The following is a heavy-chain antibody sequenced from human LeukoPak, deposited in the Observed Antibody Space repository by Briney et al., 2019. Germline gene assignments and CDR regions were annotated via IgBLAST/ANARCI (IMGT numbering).Heavy chain of an antibody. Sequence: KSGGSLRLSCAASGFTFSNTWMNWVRQAPGKGLEWVARIKSKTDGGTTDYAAPVKGRFTISRDDSKNTLYLQMNSLRAEDTAVYYCAKDASWAVDYFDYWGQGTLVTVSS. V-gene: IGHV3-15*01. J-gene: IGHJ4*02. D-gene: IGHD3-16*01. CDR3: AKDASWAVDYFDY. CDR2: IKSKTDGGTT. CDR1: GFTFSNTW.